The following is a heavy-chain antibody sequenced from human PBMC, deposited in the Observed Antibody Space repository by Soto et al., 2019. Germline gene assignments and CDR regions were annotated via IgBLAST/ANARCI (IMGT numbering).Heavy chain of an antibody. D-gene: IGHD2-15*01. CDR3: VRGYCTTSPCSGDFQF. J-gene: IGHJ1*01. Sequence: VSFTASGYTFTTYFIHWVRQARVQGLEWRGRIHPSGDTGYAQKFRGRVTMTIDTSTTTAYMELRNLTSEDTAVYFSVRGYCTTSPCSGDFQFWGQGTLVTVSS. CDR1: GYTFTTYF. CDR2: IHPSGDT. V-gene: IGHV1-46*01.